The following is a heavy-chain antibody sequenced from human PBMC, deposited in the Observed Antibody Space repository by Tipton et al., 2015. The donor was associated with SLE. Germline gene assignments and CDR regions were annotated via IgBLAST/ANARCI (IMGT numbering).Heavy chain of an antibody. CDR1: GFTFSSYA. Sequence: SLRLSCATSGFTFSSYALSWVRRAPGKGLEWVSAIRGGGGSTYYADFVKGRFSISIDKSKKTLFLQMNSLRVDDTATYYCAKFEKTTDFYLDSWDQGTLVSVSS. J-gene: IGHJ4*02. CDR2: IRGGGGST. CDR3: AKFEKTTDFYLDS. V-gene: IGHV3-23*01. D-gene: IGHD1/OR15-1a*01.